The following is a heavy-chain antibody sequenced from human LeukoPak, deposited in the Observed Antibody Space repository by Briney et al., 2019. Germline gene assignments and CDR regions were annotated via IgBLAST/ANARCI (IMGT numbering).Heavy chain of an antibody. Sequence: SQTLSLTCAISGDSVSSNSAAWNWIRQSPSRGLEWLGRTYYKSKWYNDYAVSVKSRITINPDTSKNQFSLQLNSVTPEDTAVYYCARGSEWLRGYYYYYYMDVWGKGTTVTVSS. CDR1: GDSVSSNSAA. CDR2: TYYKSKWYN. J-gene: IGHJ6*03. CDR3: ARGSEWLRGYYYYYYMDV. V-gene: IGHV6-1*01. D-gene: IGHD5-12*01.